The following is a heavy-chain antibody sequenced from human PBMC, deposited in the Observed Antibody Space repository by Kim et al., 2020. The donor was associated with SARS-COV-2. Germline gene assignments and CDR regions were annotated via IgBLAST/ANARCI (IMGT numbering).Heavy chain of an antibody. CDR3: ARDGGDTITIFGVVIMGYYGMDV. D-gene: IGHD3-3*01. Sequence: GGSLRLSCAASGFTFSSYSMNWVRQAPGKGLEWVSSISSSSSYIYYADSVKGRFTISRDNAKNSLYLQMNSLRAEDTAVYYCARDGGDTITIFGVVIMGYYGMDVWGQGPTVTVSS. CDR1: GFTFSSYS. J-gene: IGHJ6*02. CDR2: ISSSSSYI. V-gene: IGHV3-21*01.